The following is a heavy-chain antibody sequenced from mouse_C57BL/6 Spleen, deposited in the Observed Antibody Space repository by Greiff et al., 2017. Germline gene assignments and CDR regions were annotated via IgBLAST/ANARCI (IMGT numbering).Heavy chain of an antibody. CDR2: IWSDGST. Sequence: VMLVESGPGLVAPSQSLSITCTVSGFSLTSYGVHWVRQPPGKGMEWLVVIWSDGSTTYNSALKSRLSISKDNSKSQVFLKMNSLQTDDTAMYYCARGASYDYDNAMDYWGQGTSVTVSS. V-gene: IGHV2-6*03. CDR3: ARGASYDYDNAMDY. J-gene: IGHJ4*01. D-gene: IGHD2-4*01. CDR1: GFSLTSYG.